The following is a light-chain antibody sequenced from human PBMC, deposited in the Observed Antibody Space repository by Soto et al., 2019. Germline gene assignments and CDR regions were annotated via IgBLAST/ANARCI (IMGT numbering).Light chain of an antibody. Sequence: EIVLTQSPATLSLSPGERATLSCRASQSVSSYLAWYQQKPGQAPRLLIYDAYNRATGIPARFSGSGSGTDFPLTISSPEPEDFAVYYCHQRSNWPSFTFGPGTKVDIK. CDR1: QSVSSY. V-gene: IGKV3-11*01. CDR3: HQRSNWPSFT. J-gene: IGKJ3*01. CDR2: DAY.